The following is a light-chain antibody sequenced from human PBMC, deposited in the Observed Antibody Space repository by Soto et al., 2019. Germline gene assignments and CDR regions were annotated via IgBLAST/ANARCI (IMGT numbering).Light chain of an antibody. V-gene: IGLV2-14*01. Sequence: QSALTQPASVSGSPGQSITISCTGTSSDVGGYNYVSWYLQHPGKAPKHMIYDVSNRPSGVSNRFSGSKSGNTASLTISGLQAEDEADYYCSSYTSSSTLYVFGTGTKVTVL. CDR3: SSYTSSSTLYV. CDR1: SSDVGGYNY. CDR2: DVS. J-gene: IGLJ1*01.